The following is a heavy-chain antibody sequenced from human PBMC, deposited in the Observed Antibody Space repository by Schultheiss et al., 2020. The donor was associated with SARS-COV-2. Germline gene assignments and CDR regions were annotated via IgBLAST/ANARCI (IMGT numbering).Heavy chain of an antibody. CDR3: ASERDSGYIYFEY. CDR1: GGSISSGDYY. D-gene: IGHD5-12*01. J-gene: IGHJ4*02. V-gene: IGHV4-30-4*01. Sequence: SETLSLTCTVSGGSISSGDYYWNWIRQPPGKGLEWIGEINHSGSTNYNPSLKNRGTISRDTSKNQFTLNLRSVTAADTAVYYCASERDSGYIYFEYWGQGALVTVSS. CDR2: INHSGST.